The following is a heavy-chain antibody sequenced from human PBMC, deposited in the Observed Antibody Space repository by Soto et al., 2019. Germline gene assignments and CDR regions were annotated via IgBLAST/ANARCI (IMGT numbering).Heavy chain of an antibody. CDR1: GFLVNSAY. J-gene: IGHJ4*02. V-gene: IGHV3-53*01. D-gene: IGHD5-18*01. Sequence: EVQLVESGGGLIPPGGSLRLSCAASGFLVNSAYMTWVRQAPGKGLEWLSMINSDGSTLYAESVKGRFTISRDNSKNRLDLQMNSLRAEDTAMYYCARSGDSVAWGYWGQGTLVIVPS. CDR3: ARSGDSVAWGY. CDR2: INSDGST.